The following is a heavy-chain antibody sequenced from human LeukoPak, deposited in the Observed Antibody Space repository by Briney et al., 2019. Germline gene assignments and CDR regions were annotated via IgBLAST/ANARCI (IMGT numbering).Heavy chain of an antibody. J-gene: IGHJ4*02. CDR1: GGSINNNNW. Sequence: PSETLSLTCAVAGGSINNNNWWSWVRPTPGQGLEWIGEIHHSGSTNYNPSLKGRVTISEDKSNNQFSLRLSSVTAADTAMYYCARHKVGSNTFDYWGQGTLVTVSS. CDR3: ARHKVGSNTFDY. V-gene: IGHV4-4*02. D-gene: IGHD1-26*01. CDR2: IHHSGST.